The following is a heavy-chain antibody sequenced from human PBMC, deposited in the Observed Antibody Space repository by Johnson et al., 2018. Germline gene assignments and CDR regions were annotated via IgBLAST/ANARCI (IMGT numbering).Heavy chain of an antibody. CDR1: GFTFDDYA. D-gene: IGHD4-17*01. CDR3: ARARMPYGDYLEYFQH. CDR2: ISWNSGSI. Sequence: EVQLVESGGGLVQPGRSLRLSCAASGFTFDDYAMHWVRQAPGKGLEWVSGISWNSGSIGYADSVKGRFTISRDNAKNTLYLQMNSLRAEDTAVYYCARARMPYGDYLEYFQHWCQGTLVTVSS. V-gene: IGHV3-9*01. J-gene: IGHJ1*01.